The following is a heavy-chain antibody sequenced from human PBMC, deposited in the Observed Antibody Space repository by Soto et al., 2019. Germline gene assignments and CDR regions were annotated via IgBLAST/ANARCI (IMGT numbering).Heavy chain of an antibody. CDR3: AKGMTGTRYYFDD. Sequence: PGGSLRLSCAASGFTFSSYGMHWVRQAPGKGLEWVAVISYDGSNKYYADSVKGRFTISRDNSKNTLYLQMNSLRAEDTAVYYCAKGMTGTRYYFDDWGQGTRVTVSS. D-gene: IGHD1-7*01. J-gene: IGHJ4*02. CDR1: GFTFSSYG. CDR2: ISYDGSNK. V-gene: IGHV3-30*18.